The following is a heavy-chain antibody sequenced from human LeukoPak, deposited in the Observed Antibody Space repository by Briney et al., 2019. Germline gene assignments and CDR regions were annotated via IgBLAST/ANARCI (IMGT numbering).Heavy chain of an antibody. V-gene: IGHV3-23*01. CDR1: GFTFSSYA. Sequence: PGGSLRLSCAASGFTFSSYAMSWVRQAPGKGLEWVSAISGSGGSTYYADSVKGRFTISRDNSKNTLYLQMNSLRAEDTAVYYCAKGMTAFRTKGRQFDYWGQGTLVTVSS. CDR3: AKGMTAFRTKGRQFDY. D-gene: IGHD1-14*01. J-gene: IGHJ4*02. CDR2: ISGSGGST.